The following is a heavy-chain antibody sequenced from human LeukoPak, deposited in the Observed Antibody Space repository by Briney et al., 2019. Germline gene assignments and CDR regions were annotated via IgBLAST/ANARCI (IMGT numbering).Heavy chain of an antibody. J-gene: IGHJ4*02. CDR2: ISPSGGIT. V-gene: IGHV3-23*01. Sequence: GGSLRLSCAASGFTFSSHGMNWVRQAPGKGLEWVSGISPSGGITYYTDSVKGRFTISRDNSKNTVSLQMNSLRAEDTAVYYCAKDGKTRNWNYYQAKPVYWGQGTLVTVSS. CDR3: AKDGKTRNWNYYQAKPVY. D-gene: IGHD1-7*01. CDR1: GFTFSSHG.